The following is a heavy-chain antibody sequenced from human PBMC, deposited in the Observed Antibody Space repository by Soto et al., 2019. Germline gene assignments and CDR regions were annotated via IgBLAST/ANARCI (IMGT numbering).Heavy chain of an antibody. Sequence: GGSLRLSCAPSGFTFSSYGMHWVRQAPGKGLEWVAVIWYDGSNKYYADSVKGRFTISRDNSKNTLYLQMNSLRAEDTAVYYCARLAAPYSSSWYDTYYYYYGMDVWGQGTTVTVSS. CDR2: IWYDGSNK. J-gene: IGHJ6*02. D-gene: IGHD6-13*01. CDR3: ARLAAPYSSSWYDTYYYYYGMDV. V-gene: IGHV3-33*01. CDR1: GFTFSSYG.